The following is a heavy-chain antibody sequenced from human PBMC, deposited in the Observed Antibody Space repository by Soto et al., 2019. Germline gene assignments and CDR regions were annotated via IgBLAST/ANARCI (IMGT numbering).Heavy chain of an antibody. V-gene: IGHV4-4*02. CDR1: VVTVASSHW. CDR3: AREIVTAGGNNYFEP. D-gene: IGHD1-20*01. J-gene: IGHJ5*02. CDR2: VYHTGDT. Sequence: PSETLSLTCGVSVVTVASSHWWSWVRQSPGRGLEWIGNVYHTGDTNFNPSLQSRVTFSVAKSNNQFSLMLTSVTAADTAVYFCAREIVTAGGNNYFEPWEPVTRSIVSS.